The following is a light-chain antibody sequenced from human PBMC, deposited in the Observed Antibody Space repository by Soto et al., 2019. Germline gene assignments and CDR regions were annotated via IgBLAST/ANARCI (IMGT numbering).Light chain of an antibody. CDR2: MND. V-gene: IGLV1-47*01. Sequence: QSVLTQPPSASGTPGQWVTISCSGSSSNIGSNYVYWYQQLPGTAPKLLIYMNDQRPSGVPDRFSASKSGTSASLAISGLRSEDETDYYCAAWDDSLSGRVFGGGTKLTVL. CDR3: AAWDDSLSGRV. J-gene: IGLJ3*02. CDR1: SSNIGSNY.